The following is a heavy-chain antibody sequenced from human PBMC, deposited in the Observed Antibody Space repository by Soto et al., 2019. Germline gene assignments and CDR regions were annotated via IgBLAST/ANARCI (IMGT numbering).Heavy chain of an antibody. V-gene: IGHV3-30*18. D-gene: IGHD2-2*02. CDR2: ISYDGREK. Sequence: QLGGSLRLYCAASGFTFHTYGMHWVRQAPGKGLEWVAVISYDGREKYYVDSVKGRFTISKDNSKNTLYLQMNSLRPEDTAVYYCAKSPNFYCSSPNCYKYYFDHWGQGTRVTVSS. CDR3: AKSPNFYCSSPNCYKYYFDH. J-gene: IGHJ4*02. CDR1: GFTFHTYG.